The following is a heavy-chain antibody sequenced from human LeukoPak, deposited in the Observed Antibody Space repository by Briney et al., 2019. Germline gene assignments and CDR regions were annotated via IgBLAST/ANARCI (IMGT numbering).Heavy chain of an antibody. Sequence: SETLSLTCTVSGVSISSYYWSWIRQPPGKGLEWIGYIYYSGSTNYNPSLKSRVTISVDTSKNQFSLKLSSATAADTAVYYCARVMAAAGAFDIWGQGTMVTVSS. CDR1: GVSISSYY. V-gene: IGHV4-59*01. J-gene: IGHJ3*02. CDR3: ARVMAAAGAFDI. D-gene: IGHD6-13*01. CDR2: IYYSGST.